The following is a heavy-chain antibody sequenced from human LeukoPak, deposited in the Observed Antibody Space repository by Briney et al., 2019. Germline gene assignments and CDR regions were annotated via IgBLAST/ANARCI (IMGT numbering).Heavy chain of an antibody. Sequence: PSETLSLTCIVSGGSISNYYWSWIRQPPGKGLEWIGYIYYRGSTNYNPSLKSRVTISVDTSKNQFSLKLSSVTAADTAVYYCARGSQSLGYCSGGSCRAKIFDYWGQGTLVTVSS. CDR3: ARGSQSLGYCSGGSCRAKIFDY. CDR1: GGSISNYY. D-gene: IGHD2-15*01. V-gene: IGHV4-59*12. CDR2: IYYRGST. J-gene: IGHJ4*02.